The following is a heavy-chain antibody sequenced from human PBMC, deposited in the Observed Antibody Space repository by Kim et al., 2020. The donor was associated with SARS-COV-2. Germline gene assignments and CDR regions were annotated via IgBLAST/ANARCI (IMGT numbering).Heavy chain of an antibody. Sequence: NPSLKSRVTISVDTSKNQFSLKLSSVTAADTAVYYCASSPRAAAGNYFDYWGQGTLVTVSS. J-gene: IGHJ4*02. CDR3: ASSPRAAAGNYFDY. D-gene: IGHD6-13*01. V-gene: IGHV4-39*01.